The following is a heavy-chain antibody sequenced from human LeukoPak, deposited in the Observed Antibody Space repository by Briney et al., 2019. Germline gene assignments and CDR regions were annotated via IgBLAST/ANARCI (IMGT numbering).Heavy chain of an antibody. CDR3: ARDDSLVRGALYYYGMDV. CDR1: GYTFTSYD. D-gene: IGHD3-10*01. Sequence: ASVKVSCKASGYTFTSYDISWVRQAPGQGLEWMGWISAYNGHIKYAQKFQGRVTMTTDSSTSTAYMELRSLRSDDTAVYYCARDDSLVRGALYYYGMDVWGQGTTVTVSS. J-gene: IGHJ6*02. CDR2: ISAYNGHI. V-gene: IGHV1-18*04.